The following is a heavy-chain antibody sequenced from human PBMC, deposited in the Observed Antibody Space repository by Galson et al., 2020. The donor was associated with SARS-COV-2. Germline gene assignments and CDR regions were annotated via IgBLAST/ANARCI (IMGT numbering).Heavy chain of an antibody. D-gene: IGHD1-26*01. V-gene: IGHV3-30-3*01. CDR3: ARGLSGSYYYFDY. J-gene: IGHJ4*02. Sequence: KGLEWVAVISYDGSNKYYADSVKGRFTISRDNSKNTLYLQMNSLRAEDTAVYYCARGLSGSYYYFDYWGQGTLVTVSS. CDR2: ISYDGSNK.